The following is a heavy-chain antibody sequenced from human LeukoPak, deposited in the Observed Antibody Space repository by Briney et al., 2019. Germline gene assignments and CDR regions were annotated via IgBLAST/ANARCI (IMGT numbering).Heavy chain of an antibody. V-gene: IGHV4-59*01. CDR1: GGSISRYY. CDR3: ARGTKDTAMVYYYYYYMDV. Sequence: SETLSLTCTVSGGSISRYYWSWIRQPPGKGLEWIGYIYYSGSTNYNPSLKSRVTISVDTSKNQFSLKLSSVTAADTAVYYCARGTKDTAMVYYYYYYMDVWGKGATVTVSS. CDR2: IYYSGST. J-gene: IGHJ6*03. D-gene: IGHD5-18*01.